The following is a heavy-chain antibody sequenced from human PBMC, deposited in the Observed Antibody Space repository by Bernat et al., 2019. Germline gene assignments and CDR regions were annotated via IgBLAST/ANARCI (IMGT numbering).Heavy chain of an antibody. V-gene: IGHV3-53*04. CDR2: IYSGGST. CDR1: GFTVSSNY. CDR3: ARYGSGGAFDI. D-gene: IGHD3-10*01. J-gene: IGHJ3*02. Sequence: EVQLVESGGGLVQPGGSLRLSCAASGFTVSSNYMSWVRQAPGKGLEWDSVIYSGGSTYYADSVKGRFTISRHNSKNTLYLQMNSLRAEDTAVYYCARYGSGGAFDIWGQGTMVTVSS.